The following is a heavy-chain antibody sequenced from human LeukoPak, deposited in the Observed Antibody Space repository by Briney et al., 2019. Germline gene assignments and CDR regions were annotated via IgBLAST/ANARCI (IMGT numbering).Heavy chain of an antibody. J-gene: IGHJ4*02. CDR3: ARALPRIAAAGYYFDY. CDR2: VYYNGNT. Sequence: SETLSLTCTLSTGSIGRDYWSWIRQPPGKGLEWIGYVYYNGNTIYNPSLKSRVTISVDTSKNQFSLNVTSVTAADTAVYYCARALPRIAAAGYYFDYWGQGTLVTVSS. CDR1: TGSIGRDY. V-gene: IGHV4-59*01. D-gene: IGHD6-13*01.